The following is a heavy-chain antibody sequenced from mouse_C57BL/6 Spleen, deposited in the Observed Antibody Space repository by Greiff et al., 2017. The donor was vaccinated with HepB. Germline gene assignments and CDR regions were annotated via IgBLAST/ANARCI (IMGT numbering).Heavy chain of an antibody. V-gene: IGHV3-8*01. CDR3: ARSTVVATDGYWYFDV. CDR1: GYSITSDY. CDR2: ISYSGST. D-gene: IGHD1-1*01. J-gene: IGHJ1*03. Sequence: EVQGVESGPGLAKPSQTLSLTCSVTGYSITSDYWNWIRKFPGNKLEYMGYISYSGSTYYNPSLKSRISITRDTSKNQYYLQLNSVTTEDTATYYCARSTVVATDGYWYFDVWGTGTTVTVSS.